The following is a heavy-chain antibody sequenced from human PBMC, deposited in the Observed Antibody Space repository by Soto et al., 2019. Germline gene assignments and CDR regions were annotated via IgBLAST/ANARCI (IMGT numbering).Heavy chain of an antibody. V-gene: IGHV1-2*02. J-gene: IGHJ4*02. Sequence: QVQLVQSGAEVKKPGASVKVSCKASGYTFTGYYKHWVRQAPGQGLEWMGWINPNSGGTSYAQKFQGRVTMTRDTSISTAYMELSRLRSDDTAVYYCARYHWAHYYDSRGPPGDYWGQGTLVTVSS. CDR1: GYTFTGYY. D-gene: IGHD3-22*01. CDR2: INPNSGGT. CDR3: ARYHWAHYYDSRGPPGDY.